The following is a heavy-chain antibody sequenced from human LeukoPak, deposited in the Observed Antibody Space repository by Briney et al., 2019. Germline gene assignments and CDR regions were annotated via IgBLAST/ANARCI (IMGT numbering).Heavy chain of an antibody. Sequence: GGTLRLSCAASGFTFSSYGMSWVRQAPGKGLEWVSGISGSGSGTYYADSVKGRFTISRDNSKNTLYLQMNRLRAEDTAVYYCAKRGLAAALFRWGQGTLVTVSS. J-gene: IGHJ4*02. CDR2: ISGSGSGT. CDR3: AKRGLAAALFR. D-gene: IGHD6-13*01. V-gene: IGHV3-23*01. CDR1: GFTFSSYG.